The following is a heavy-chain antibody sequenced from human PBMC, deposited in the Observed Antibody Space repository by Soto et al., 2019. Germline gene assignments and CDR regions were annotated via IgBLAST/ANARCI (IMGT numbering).Heavy chain of an antibody. Sequence: QVQLVQSGAEVKKPGASVKVSCKASGYTFTTYGMSWVRQAPGQGLDWMGWISTYNGNTKYAERLQGRVNMTTDTTTSTAYMELRSLRSDDTAVYYCARGPTDYYDNSGDYFLDYWGQGTLVTVSS. J-gene: IGHJ4*02. V-gene: IGHV1-18*01. CDR2: ISTYNGNT. CDR3: ARGPTDYYDNSGDYFLDY. D-gene: IGHD3-22*01. CDR1: GYTFTTYG.